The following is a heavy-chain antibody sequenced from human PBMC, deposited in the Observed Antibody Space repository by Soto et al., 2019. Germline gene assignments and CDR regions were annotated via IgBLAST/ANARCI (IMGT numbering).Heavy chain of an antibody. CDR1: GGSISNSSYY. J-gene: IGHJ4*02. CDR3: ARVQRRWLKSDY. V-gene: IGHV4-39*01. Sequence: KASETLSLTCTVSGGSISNSSYYWGWVRQPPGKGLEWIGHIYYSGTSYSNPSLKGRVSLSVDTSKNQFSLKLNSVTAADTAVYFCARVQRRWLKSDYWGQGTLVTVSS. D-gene: IGHD5-12*01. CDR2: IYYSGTS.